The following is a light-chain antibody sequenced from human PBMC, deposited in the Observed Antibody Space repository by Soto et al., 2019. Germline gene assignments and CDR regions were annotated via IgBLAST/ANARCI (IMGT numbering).Light chain of an antibody. Sequence: IQMTQSPATLSASVGDRVTITCRASQRINRWLAWFQQKAGKAPKPLIYGASTLLSGVPSNFSGSASGTDFTLTISSMQPEDLATYYCLQYRASPSTFGGGTKVDI. CDR2: GAS. CDR3: LQYRASPST. J-gene: IGKJ4*01. V-gene: IGKV1-5*01. CDR1: QRINRW.